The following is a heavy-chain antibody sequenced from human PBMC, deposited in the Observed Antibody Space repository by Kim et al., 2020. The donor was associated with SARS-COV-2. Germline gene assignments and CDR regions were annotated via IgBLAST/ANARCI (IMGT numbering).Heavy chain of an antibody. CDR1: GGSISSSSYY. CDR3: ARWVREGYDFWSGYLYTWFDP. D-gene: IGHD3-3*01. Sequence: SETLSLTCTVSGGSISSSSYYWGWIRQPPGKGLEWIGTIYYSGSTYYNPSLKSRVTISVDTSKSQFSLKLRSVTAADTAVYYCARWVREGYDFWSGYLYTWFDPWGQGTLVTVSS. J-gene: IGHJ5*02. CDR2: IYYSGST. V-gene: IGHV4-39*01.